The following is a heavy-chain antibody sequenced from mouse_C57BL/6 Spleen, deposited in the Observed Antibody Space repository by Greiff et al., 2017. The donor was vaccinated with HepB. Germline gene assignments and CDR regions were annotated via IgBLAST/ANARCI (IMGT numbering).Heavy chain of an antibody. Sequence: EVQLQQSGPELVKPGASVKISCKASGYTFTDYYMNWVKQSHGKSLEWIGDINPNNGGTSYNQKFKGKATLTVDKSSSTAYMELRSLTSEDSAVYYCARWTRVVSYYIDYWGQGTTLTVSS. J-gene: IGHJ2*01. CDR2: INPNNGGT. D-gene: IGHD1-1*01. CDR1: GYTFTDYY. V-gene: IGHV1-26*01. CDR3: ARWTRVVSYYIDY.